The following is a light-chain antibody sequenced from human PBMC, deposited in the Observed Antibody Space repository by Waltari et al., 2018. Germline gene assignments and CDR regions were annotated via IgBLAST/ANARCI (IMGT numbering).Light chain of an antibody. Sequence: EIVLTQSPGTLSLSPGESATLSCRASESVRRALAWYQQRPGQAPRLLIYDSSARATGIPDRFSGSGSGTDFSLTISRLEPEDFALYYCQHYRSLPVTFGQGTNVEIK. CDR1: ESVRRA. V-gene: IGKV3-20*01. CDR2: DSS. CDR3: QHYRSLPVT. J-gene: IGKJ1*01.